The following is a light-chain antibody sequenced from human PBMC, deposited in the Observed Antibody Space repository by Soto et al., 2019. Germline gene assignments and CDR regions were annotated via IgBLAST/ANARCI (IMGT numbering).Light chain of an antibody. J-gene: IGLJ1*01. Sequence: QSVLAQPASVSGSRGQSITISCTGTSSDVGRYNYVSWFQQHPGKVPKLIIYDVSNWPSGVSDRFSGSKSGNTASLTISGLQPEDEADYYCSSFTSSSTFVFGGGTKVTVL. V-gene: IGLV2-14*03. CDR3: SSFTSSSTFV. CDR2: DVS. CDR1: SSDVGRYNY.